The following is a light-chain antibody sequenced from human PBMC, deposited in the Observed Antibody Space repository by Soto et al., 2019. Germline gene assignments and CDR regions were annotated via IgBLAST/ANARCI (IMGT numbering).Light chain of an antibody. J-gene: IGLJ1*01. CDR3: GSYTTTTGRF. CDR2: DVS. CDR1: SSDVGHYNY. V-gene: IGLV2-14*03. Sequence: QSALTQPASVSGSPGQSITISCTGTSSDVGHYNYVSWYQQHPGNAPKLVIYDVSIRASGVSDRFSGSKSGNTASLTISGLQAEEGDDYYCGSYTTTTGRFLGSGTKATV.